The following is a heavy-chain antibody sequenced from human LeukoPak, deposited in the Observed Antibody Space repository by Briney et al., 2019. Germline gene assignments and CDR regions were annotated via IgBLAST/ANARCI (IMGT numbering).Heavy chain of an antibody. J-gene: IGHJ3*02. V-gene: IGHV3-74*01. CDR3: ARVGLDSIAGDAFDI. D-gene: IGHD3-22*01. CDR2: INSDGSST. CDR1: GFTFSSYW. Sequence: GGSLRLSCAASGFTFSSYWMHWVRQAPGKGLVWVSRINSDGSSTSYADSVKGRFTISRDNAKNTLYLQMNSLRAEDTAVYYCARVGLDSIAGDAFDIWGQGTMVTVSS.